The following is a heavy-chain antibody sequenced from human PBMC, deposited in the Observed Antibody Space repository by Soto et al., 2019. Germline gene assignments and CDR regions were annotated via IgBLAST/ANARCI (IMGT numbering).Heavy chain of an antibody. CDR2: IVSVGDQI. CDR3: HLWAWTVTTNYHYGADA. J-gene: IGHJ6*02. CDR1: NFTFSIYT. Sequence: GSLRLSCAASNFTFSIYTMNWVRQAPGEGLEWVSSIVSVGDQIYYADSVKGRFTISRDSANHSLYLQMNSLRAEDTAVYYCHLWAWTVTTNYHYGADAWGQGTTVTAP. D-gene: IGHD1-1*01. V-gene: IGHV3-21*01.